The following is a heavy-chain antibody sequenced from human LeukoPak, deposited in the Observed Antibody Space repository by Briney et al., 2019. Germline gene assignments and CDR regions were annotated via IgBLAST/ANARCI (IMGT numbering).Heavy chain of an antibody. CDR1: GFTFSSNW. Sequence: GGSLRLSCAASGFTFSSNWIHWVRQAPGKGLVWVSRINEDGSTTNYADSVKGRSTIFRDNAKNTLYLQMNSLRAEDTAVYYCVRDLGGRSGHWGQGTLVTVSS. V-gene: IGHV3-74*01. CDR2: INEDGSTT. D-gene: IGHD1-26*01. CDR3: VRDLGGRSGH. J-gene: IGHJ4*02.